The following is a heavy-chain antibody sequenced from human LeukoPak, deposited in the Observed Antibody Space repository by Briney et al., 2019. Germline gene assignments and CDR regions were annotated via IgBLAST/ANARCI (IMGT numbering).Heavy chain of an antibody. V-gene: IGHV3-48*04. CDR2: ISSSSKTI. J-gene: IGHJ4*02. Sequence: GGSLRLSCAASGFTFSSYSMNWVRQAPGKGLEWVSYISSSSKTIYYADSVKGRFTISRDNAKNSLYLQMNSLRAEDTAVYYCARDGSGGSYFDYWGQGTLVTVSS. CDR3: ARDGSGGSYFDY. D-gene: IGHD2-15*01. CDR1: GFTFSSYS.